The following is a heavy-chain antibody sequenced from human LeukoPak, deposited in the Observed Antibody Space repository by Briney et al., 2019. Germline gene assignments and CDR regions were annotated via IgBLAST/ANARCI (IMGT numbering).Heavy chain of an antibody. CDR3: AKEAGQQPLDYYYYYYMDV. D-gene: IGHD6-13*01. CDR1: GFTFSSYG. J-gene: IGHJ6*03. Sequence: PGGSLRLSCAASGFTFSSYGMHWVRQAPGKGLGWVAVISYDGSNKYYADSAKDRFTISRDNSKNTLYLQMNSLRAEDTAVYYCAKEAGQQPLDYYYYYYMDVWGKGTTVTVSS. V-gene: IGHV3-30*18. CDR2: ISYDGSNK.